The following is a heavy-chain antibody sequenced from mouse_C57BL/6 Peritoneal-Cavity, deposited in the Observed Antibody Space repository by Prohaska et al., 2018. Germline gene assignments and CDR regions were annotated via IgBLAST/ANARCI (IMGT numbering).Heavy chain of an antibody. CDR2: ISSGSSTI. CDR3: ARVHGSAWFAY. D-gene: IGHD2-2*01. Sequence: EVQLVESGGGLVKPGGSLKLSCAASGFTFSDYGMHWVRQAPEKGLECVAYISSGSSTIYYADTVKGRFTISRDNAKNTLFLQMTSLRSEDTAMYYCARVHGSAWFAYWGQGTLVTVSA. J-gene: IGHJ3*01. CDR1: GFTFSDYG. V-gene: IGHV5-17*01.